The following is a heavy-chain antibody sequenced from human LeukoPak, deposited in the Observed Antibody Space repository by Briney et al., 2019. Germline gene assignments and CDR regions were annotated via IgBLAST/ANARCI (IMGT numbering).Heavy chain of an antibody. CDR2: IIPILSLA. D-gene: IGHD3-22*01. J-gene: IGHJ4*02. CDR1: GGTFSSYA. V-gene: IGHV1-69*04. Sequence: SVKVSCKASGGTFSSYAISWVRQAPGQGLEWMGRIIPILSLARYAQKFQGRVTITADKSTSTAYMELSSLRSEDTAVYYCARDAHYDSSGYYAYWGQGTLVTVSS. CDR3: ARDAHYDSSGYYAY.